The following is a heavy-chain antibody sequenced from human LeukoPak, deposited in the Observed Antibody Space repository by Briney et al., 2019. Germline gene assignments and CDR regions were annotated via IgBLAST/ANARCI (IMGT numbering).Heavy chain of an antibody. J-gene: IGHJ5*02. D-gene: IGHD3-3*01. Sequence: GGSLRLSCAASGFTFSSYWIHGVRQAPGKGRVGVSRINSDGSSTSYADSVKGRFTISRDNAKNTLYMQMHSLRVEDTAVYYCARDKTLEPWGQGTLVTVSS. CDR2: INSDGSST. V-gene: IGHV3-74*01. CDR1: GFTFSSYW. CDR3: ARDKTLEP.